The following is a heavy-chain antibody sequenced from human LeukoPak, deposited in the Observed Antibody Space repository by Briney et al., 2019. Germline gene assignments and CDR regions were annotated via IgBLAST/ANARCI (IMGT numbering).Heavy chain of an antibody. Sequence: PSETLSLTCTDSGGSISSGGYYWSWIRQHPGKGLEWIGYIYYSGSTYYNPSLKSRVTISVDTSKNQFSLKLSSVAAADTAVYYCARDRTGDARGFDPWGQGTLVTVSS. CDR3: ARDRTGDARGFDP. D-gene: IGHD3-16*01. V-gene: IGHV4-31*03. J-gene: IGHJ5*02. CDR2: IYYSGST. CDR1: GGSISSGGYY.